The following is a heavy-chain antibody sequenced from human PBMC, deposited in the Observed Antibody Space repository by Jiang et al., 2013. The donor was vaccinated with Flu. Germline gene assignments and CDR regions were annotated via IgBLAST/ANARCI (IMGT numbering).Heavy chain of an antibody. CDR1: GASISSGTC. J-gene: IGHJ2*01. CDR3: ARGATVITALGDWYLDL. CDR2: ICHSGST. D-gene: IGHD4-17*01. V-gene: IGHV4-4*02. Sequence: GPGLVKSSGTLSLICAVSGASISSGTCWNWVRQPPGKGLEWIGEICHSGSTNYNPSLKSRVTISLDMSKNHFSLNLRSVTAADTAVFYCARGATVITALGDWYLDLWGRGTLVTVSS.